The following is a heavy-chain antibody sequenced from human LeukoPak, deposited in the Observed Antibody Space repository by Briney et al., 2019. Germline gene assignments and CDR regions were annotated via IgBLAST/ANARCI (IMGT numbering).Heavy chain of an antibody. J-gene: IGHJ3*02. Sequence: SGGSLRLSCAASGFTFSSYWMSWVRQAPGKGLEWVANIKQDGSEKYYVDSVKGRFTISRDNAKNSLYLQMNSLRAEDTAVYYCASNVDTAMVCAFDIWGQGTMVTVSS. V-gene: IGHV3-7*01. CDR2: IKQDGSEK. D-gene: IGHD5-18*01. CDR3: ASNVDTAMVCAFDI. CDR1: GFTFSSYW.